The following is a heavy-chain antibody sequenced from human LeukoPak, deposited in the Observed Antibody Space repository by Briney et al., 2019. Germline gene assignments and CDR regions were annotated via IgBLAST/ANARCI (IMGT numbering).Heavy chain of an antibody. V-gene: IGHV4-39*01. CDR2: IYYSGST. D-gene: IGHD2-15*01. CDR1: GGSISSSSYY. J-gene: IGHJ3*02. Sequence: PSETLSLTCTVSGGSISSSSYYWGWIRQPPGKGLEWIGSIYYSGSTYYNPSLKSRVTISVDTSKNQFSLKLSSVTAADTAVYYCARPRKYCSGGSCAFDALDIWGQGTMVTVSS. CDR3: ARPRKYCSGGSCAFDALDI.